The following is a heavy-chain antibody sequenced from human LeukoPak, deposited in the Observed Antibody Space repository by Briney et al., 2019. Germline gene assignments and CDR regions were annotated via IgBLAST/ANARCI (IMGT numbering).Heavy chain of an antibody. V-gene: IGHV3-21*01. J-gene: IGHJ3*02. D-gene: IGHD6-13*01. Sequence: GGSLRLSCAASGFTFSSYSMNWVRQAPGKGLEWVSSISSSSSYIYYTDSVKGRFTISRDNAKNSLYLQMNSLRAEDTAVYYCARSCGYRSSWHLRPDAFDIWGQGTMVTVSS. CDR2: ISSSSSYI. CDR3: ARSCGYRSSWHLRPDAFDI. CDR1: GFTFSSYS.